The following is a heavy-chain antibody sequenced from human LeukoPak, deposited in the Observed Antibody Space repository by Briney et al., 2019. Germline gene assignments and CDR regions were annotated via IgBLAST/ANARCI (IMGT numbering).Heavy chain of an antibody. Sequence: ASVKVSCKASGYTFTSYYMHWVRQAPGQGLEWMGIINPSGGDPSYAQKFQGRLTMTRDTSTNTVYMELTSLRSEDTAVYYCAREVMDNLRFDYWGQGTRVTVSS. CDR2: INPSGGDP. J-gene: IGHJ4*02. CDR3: AREVMDNLRFDY. V-gene: IGHV1-46*01. D-gene: IGHD1-14*01. CDR1: GYTFTSYY.